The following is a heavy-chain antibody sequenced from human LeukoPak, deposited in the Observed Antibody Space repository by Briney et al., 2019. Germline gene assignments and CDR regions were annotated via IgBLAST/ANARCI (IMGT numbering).Heavy chain of an antibody. Sequence: SETLSLTWTLSGGSISSYYWSWIRQPPGKGLEWIGYIYYSGSTNYNPSLKSRVTISVDTSKNQFSLKLSSVTAADTAVYYCARGGYDFWSGSKNWFDPWGQGTLVTVS. J-gene: IGHJ5*02. CDR3: ARGGYDFWSGSKNWFDP. CDR1: GGSISSYY. CDR2: IYYSGST. D-gene: IGHD3-3*01. V-gene: IGHV4-59*01.